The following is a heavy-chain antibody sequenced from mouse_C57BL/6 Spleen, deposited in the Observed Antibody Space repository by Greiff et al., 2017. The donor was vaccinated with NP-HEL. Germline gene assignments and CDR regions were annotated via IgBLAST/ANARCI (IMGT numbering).Heavy chain of an antibody. CDR2: IHPNSGST. J-gene: IGHJ3*01. D-gene: IGHD2-4*01. V-gene: IGHV1-64*01. Sequence: QVQLQQPWAELVKPGASVKLSCKASGYTFTSYWMHWVKQRPGQGLEWIGMIHPNSGSTNYNEKFKSKATLTVDKSSSTAYMQLSSLTSEDSAVYYCAREYDYPWFAYWGQGTLVTVSA. CDR3: AREYDYPWFAY. CDR1: GYTFTSYW.